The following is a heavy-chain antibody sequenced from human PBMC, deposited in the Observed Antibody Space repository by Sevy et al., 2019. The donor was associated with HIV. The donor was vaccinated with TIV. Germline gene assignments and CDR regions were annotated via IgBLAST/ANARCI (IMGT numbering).Heavy chain of an antibody. D-gene: IGHD6-25*01. CDR1: GLTFSNYV. J-gene: IGHJ3*02. Sequence: GGSLRLSCAASGLTFSNYVMSWVRQAPGKGLEWLSVISGSSGTTYAAESVKDRFTISRDNSKNTLYLHMSSLGAEDTAVYYCARNLSPSGAFDIWGQGTRVTVSS. CDR2: ISGSSGTT. CDR3: ARNLSPSGAFDI. V-gene: IGHV3-23*01.